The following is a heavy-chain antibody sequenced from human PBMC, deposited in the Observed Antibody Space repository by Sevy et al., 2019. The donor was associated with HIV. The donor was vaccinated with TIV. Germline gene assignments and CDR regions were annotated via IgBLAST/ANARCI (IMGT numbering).Heavy chain of an antibody. CDR2: IYYSGST. Sequence: SETLSLTCSVSGGSISSGDYYWSWIRQPPGKGPEWIGYIYYSGSTYYNPSLMSRLTISVDTSKNQFSLKLSSVTAADTAVYYCARRVLYGDYVDAFDIWGQGTMVTVSS. D-gene: IGHD4-17*01. CDR3: ARRVLYGDYVDAFDI. J-gene: IGHJ3*02. V-gene: IGHV4-30-4*01. CDR1: GGSISSGDYY.